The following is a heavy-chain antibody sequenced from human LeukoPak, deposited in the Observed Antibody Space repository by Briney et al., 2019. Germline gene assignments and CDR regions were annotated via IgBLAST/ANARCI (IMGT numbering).Heavy chain of an antibody. Sequence: PGGSLRLSCAASGFTFSSYGMHWVRQAPGKGLEWVAFIRYDGSNKYYADSVKGRFTISRDNSKNTLYLQMNSLRAEDTAVYYCASESTERPRTDYWGQGTLVTVSS. CDR3: ASESTERPRTDY. CDR1: GFTFSSYG. CDR2: IRYDGSNK. D-gene: IGHD1-1*01. J-gene: IGHJ4*02. V-gene: IGHV3-30*02.